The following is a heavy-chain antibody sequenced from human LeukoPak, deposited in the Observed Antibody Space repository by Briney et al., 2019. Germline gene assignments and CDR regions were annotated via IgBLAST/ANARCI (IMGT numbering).Heavy chain of an antibody. CDR2: IYSGGAT. CDR1: GFTVSSNY. Sequence: PGGSLRLSCAASGFTVSSNYMSWVRQAPGKGLEWVSGIYSGGATYYADSVKGRFTISRDNSKNTLYLQMNSLRAEDTAVYYCARDISGIPGYWGQGTLVTVSS. D-gene: IGHD3-10*01. V-gene: IGHV3-53*01. CDR3: ARDISGIPGY. J-gene: IGHJ4*02.